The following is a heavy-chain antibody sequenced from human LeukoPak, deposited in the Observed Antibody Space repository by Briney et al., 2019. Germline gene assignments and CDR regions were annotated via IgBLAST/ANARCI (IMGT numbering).Heavy chain of an antibody. CDR1: GYTFTGYY. D-gene: IGHD6-6*01. J-gene: IGHJ3*02. CDR3: ARVIKGYSSSPFNAFDI. Sequence: ASVKVSCKASGYTFTGYYMHWVRQAPGQGLEWMGWINPNSGGTNYAQKFQGRVTMTRDTSISTAYMELSRLRSDDTAVYYCARVIKGYSSSPFNAFDIWGQGTMVTVSS. V-gene: IGHV1-2*02. CDR2: INPNSGGT.